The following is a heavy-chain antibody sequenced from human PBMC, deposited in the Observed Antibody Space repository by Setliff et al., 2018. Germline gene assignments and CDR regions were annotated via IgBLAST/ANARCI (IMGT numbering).Heavy chain of an antibody. D-gene: IGHD6-25*01. J-gene: IGHJ3*02. CDR3: ARLGAPASHDAFDI. CDR1: GYSFTSYW. Sequence: GESLKISCKGSGYSFTSYWVGWVRQMPGKGLEWMGIIYPGDSDTRYSPSFEGQVTISADKSINTAYLHLSSLKASDTAMYYCARLGAPASHDAFDIWGQGTMVTVSS. CDR2: IYPGDSDT. V-gene: IGHV5-51*01.